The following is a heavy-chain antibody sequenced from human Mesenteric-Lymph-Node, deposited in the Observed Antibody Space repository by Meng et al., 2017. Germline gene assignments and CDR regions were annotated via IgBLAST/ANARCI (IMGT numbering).Heavy chain of an antibody. CDR3: ARDWRTTVTT. CDR2: TYLAGDT. J-gene: IGHJ5*02. V-gene: IGHV3-53*01. Sequence: ELQLLEAGGGLIQPGGARRLSCAAAGFTVSSNYMGWVRQAPGGGLEWISVTYLAGDTDYADSVKGRFTVSRDNSKNTLYLQMNSLRVEDTAVYYCARDWRTTVTTWGQGTLVTVSS. CDR1: GFTVSSNY. D-gene: IGHD4-17*01.